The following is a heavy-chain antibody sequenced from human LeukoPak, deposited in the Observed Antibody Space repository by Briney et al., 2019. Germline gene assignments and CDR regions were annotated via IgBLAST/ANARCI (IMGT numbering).Heavy chain of an antibody. CDR1: GGSISSSSYY. D-gene: IGHD6-19*01. CDR2: IYYSGST. Sequence: PSETLSLTCTVSGGSISSSSYYWGWIRQPPGKGLEWIGSIYYSGSTYYNPSLKSRVTISVATSKNQFPLKLSSVTAADTAVYYCARDDQVAVAGGFDYWGQGTLVTVSS. J-gene: IGHJ4*02. CDR3: ARDDQVAVAGGFDY. V-gene: IGHV4-39*06.